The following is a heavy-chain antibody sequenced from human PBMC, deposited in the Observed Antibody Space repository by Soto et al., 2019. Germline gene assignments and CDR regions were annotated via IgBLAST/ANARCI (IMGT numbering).Heavy chain of an antibody. Sequence: PGGSLRLSCAASGFTFSSYAMHWVRQAPGKGLEWVAVISYDGSNKYYADSVKGRFTISRDNSKNTLYLQMNSLRAEDTAVYYCARPPNFDWLLVPDAFDIWGQGTMVTV. D-gene: IGHD3-9*01. CDR2: ISYDGSNK. CDR3: ARPPNFDWLLVPDAFDI. CDR1: GFTFSSYA. J-gene: IGHJ3*02. V-gene: IGHV3-30-3*01.